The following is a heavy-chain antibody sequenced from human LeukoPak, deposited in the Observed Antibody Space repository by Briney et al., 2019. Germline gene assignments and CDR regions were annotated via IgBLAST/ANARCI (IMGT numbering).Heavy chain of an antibody. CDR3: ARGGGRLRYFDWFQGEASYYYYYMHV. J-gene: IGHJ6*03. V-gene: IGHV1-2*06. Sequence: GASVEVSCKASGYTFTGYYMHWVRQAPGQGLEWMGRINPNSGGTNYAQKFQGRVTMTRDTSISTAYMELSRLRSDDTAVYYCARGGGRLRYFDWFQGEASYYYYYMHVWGKGTTVTVSS. D-gene: IGHD3-9*01. CDR2: INPNSGGT. CDR1: GYTFTGYY.